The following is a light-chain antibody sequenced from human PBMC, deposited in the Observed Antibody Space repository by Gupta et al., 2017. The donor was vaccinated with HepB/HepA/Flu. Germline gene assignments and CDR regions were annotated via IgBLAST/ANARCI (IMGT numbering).Light chain of an antibody. Sequence: DIQMTQSPSSLSASVGDRVTITCRASQSISSNLNWYQQKPGKAPKLLIYAASSLKSGVPSRFSGSGSGTEFTLTISSLQPEDFATYYCQQSNSTPRTFGRGTKVEAK. J-gene: IGKJ1*01. CDR2: AAS. CDR3: QQSNSTPRT. CDR1: QSISSN. V-gene: IGKV1-39*01.